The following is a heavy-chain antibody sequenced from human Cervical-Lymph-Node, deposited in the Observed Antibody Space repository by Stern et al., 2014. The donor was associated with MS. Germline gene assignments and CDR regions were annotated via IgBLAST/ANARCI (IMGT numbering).Heavy chain of an antibody. J-gene: IGHJ4*02. CDR2: IITIFGKA. D-gene: IGHD6-19*01. CDR1: GCTFGSYG. V-gene: IGHV1-69*01. CDR3: TREAIGHSGTFDF. Sequence: QLVESGAEVKKPGASVKVSCRSSGCTFGSYGVNSVRQAPGQGLECMGGIITIFGKANYAQRFQGRVTITADESTTTAYMELNSLTSDDTAVYFCTREAIGHSGTFDFWGQGTLVTVSS.